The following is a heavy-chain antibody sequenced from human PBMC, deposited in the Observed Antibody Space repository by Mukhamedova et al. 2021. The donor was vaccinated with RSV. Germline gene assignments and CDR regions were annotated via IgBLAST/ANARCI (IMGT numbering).Heavy chain of an antibody. V-gene: IGHV3-7*01. CDR2: IKFDGSDK. CDR1: SNYW. CDR3: ARHINWSFDY. D-gene: IGHD1-1*01. J-gene: IGHJ4*02. Sequence: SNYWMTWVRQAPGKGLEWVANIKFDGSDKYYVDSVKGRFTISRDNTKNSLYLQMNSLRDEDTAVYYCARHINWSFDYWGQGTLVT.